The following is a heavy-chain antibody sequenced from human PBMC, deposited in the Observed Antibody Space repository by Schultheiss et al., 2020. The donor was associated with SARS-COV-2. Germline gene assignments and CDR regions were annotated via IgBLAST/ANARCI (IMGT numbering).Heavy chain of an antibody. V-gene: IGHV3-21*01. CDR2: ISGSGGDT. D-gene: IGHD2-15*01. CDR3: AGLQGVVAATWEYYGMDV. J-gene: IGHJ6*02. CDR1: GFTFSSYI. Sequence: GGSLRLSCAASGFTFSSYIMNWVRQAPGKGLEWVSGISGSGGDTYYPYSVKGRFTISRDNAKNSLYLQMNSLRAEDTAVYYCAGLQGVVAATWEYYGMDVWGQGTTVTVSS.